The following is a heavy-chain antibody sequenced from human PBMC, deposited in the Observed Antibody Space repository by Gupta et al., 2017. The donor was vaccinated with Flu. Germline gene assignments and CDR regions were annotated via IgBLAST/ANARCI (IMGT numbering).Heavy chain of an antibody. CDR3: AKGGARHGDY. V-gene: IGHV3-74*01. J-gene: IGHJ4*02. CDR1: GLTFSSYW. D-gene: IGHD1-26*01. Sequence: EVQLVESGGGLVQPGGSLRLSCAASGLTFSSYWMHWVRQAPGKGLVWVSRINSDGSSTSYADSVKGRFTISRDNAKNTLYLQMNTLRAEDTAVYYCAKGGARHGDYWGQGTLVTVSS. CDR2: INSDGSST.